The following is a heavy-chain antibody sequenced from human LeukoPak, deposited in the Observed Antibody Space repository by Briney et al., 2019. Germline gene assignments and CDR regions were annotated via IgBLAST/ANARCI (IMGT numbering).Heavy chain of an antibody. Sequence: GGSLRLSRAASGFTFSSYWMHGVPQAPGKGLVWVSRINSDGSSTSYADSVKGRFTNSRDNAKNTLYLQMNSLRAEDTAVYYCAREMVGFGELLRPGFDYWGQGTLVTVSS. CDR2: INSDGSST. CDR1: GFTFSSYW. D-gene: IGHD3-10*01. V-gene: IGHV3-74*01. CDR3: AREMVGFGELLRPGFDY. J-gene: IGHJ4*02.